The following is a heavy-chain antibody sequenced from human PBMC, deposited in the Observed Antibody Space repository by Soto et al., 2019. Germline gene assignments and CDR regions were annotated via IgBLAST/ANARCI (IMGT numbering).Heavy chain of an antibody. CDR3: AKDSTLWGSSGLDI. V-gene: IGHV3-30*18. J-gene: IGHJ3*02. CDR1: GFTFSSYG. Sequence: QVQLVESGGGVVQPGRSLRLSCAASGFTFSSYGMHWVRQAPGKGLEWVAVISYDGSNKYYADSVKGRFTISRDNSKNTLYLQMNSLRAEATAVYYCAKDSTLWGSSGLDIWGQGTMVTVSS. D-gene: IGHD3-16*01. CDR2: ISYDGSNK.